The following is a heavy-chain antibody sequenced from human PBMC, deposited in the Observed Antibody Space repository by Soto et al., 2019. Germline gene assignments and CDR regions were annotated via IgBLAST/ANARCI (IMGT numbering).Heavy chain of an antibody. J-gene: IGHJ6*02. D-gene: IGHD2-2*01. V-gene: IGHV3-33*08. CDR2: IWYDGSNK. CDR1: GFTFSSYA. CDR3: ARVGDCSSTSCYFYYYGMDV. Sequence: GGSLRLSCAASGFTFSSYAMDWVRQAPGKGLEWVAVIWYDGSNKYYADSVKGRFTISRDNSKNTLYLQMNSLRAEDTAVYYCARVGDCSSTSCYFYYYGMDVWGQGTTVTVSS.